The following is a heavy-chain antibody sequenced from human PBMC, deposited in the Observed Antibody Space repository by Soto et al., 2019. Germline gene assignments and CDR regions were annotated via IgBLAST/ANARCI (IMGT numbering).Heavy chain of an antibody. V-gene: IGHV1-8*01. CDR3: ARGGYNWNRDNWFDP. CDR1: GYTFTSYD. J-gene: IGHJ5*02. Sequence: ASVKVSCKASGYTFTSYDINWVGQATGQGLEWMGWMNPNSGNTGYAQKFQGRVTMTRNTSISTAYMELSSLRSEDTAVYYCARGGYNWNRDNWFDPWGQGTLVTVSS. CDR2: MNPNSGNT. D-gene: IGHD1-20*01.